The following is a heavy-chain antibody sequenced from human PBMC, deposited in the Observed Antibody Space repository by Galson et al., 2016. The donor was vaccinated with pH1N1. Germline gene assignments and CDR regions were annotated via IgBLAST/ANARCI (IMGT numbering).Heavy chain of an antibody. D-gene: IGHD4-17*01. Sequence: SLRLSCAASGFTFSHYAMHWVRQAPGKGLEWVAVISYVESNKDYADSVKGRFTVSRDNSKNTLYLQMNSRIAEDTALYYGARDHVYGDYFERFFGLWGRGTLVTVSS. CDR2: ISYVESNK. CDR3: ARDHVYGDYFERFFGL. CDR1: GFTFSHYA. J-gene: IGHJ2*01. V-gene: IGHV3-30-3*01.